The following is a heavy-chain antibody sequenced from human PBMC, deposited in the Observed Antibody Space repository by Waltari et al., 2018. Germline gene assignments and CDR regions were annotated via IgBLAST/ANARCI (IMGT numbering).Heavy chain of an antibody. J-gene: IGHJ5*02. D-gene: IGHD2-15*01. CDR1: GFTFSSYA. Sequence: QVQLVESGGGVVQPGRSLRLSCAASGFTFSSYAMHWVRQAPGTGLEWVAVISYDGSNKYYADSVKGRFTISRDNSKNTLYLQMNSLRSEDTAVYYCAREGDIVVVVADHNWFDPWGQGTLVTVSS. CDR3: AREGDIVVVVADHNWFDP. V-gene: IGHV3-30*01. CDR2: ISYDGSNK.